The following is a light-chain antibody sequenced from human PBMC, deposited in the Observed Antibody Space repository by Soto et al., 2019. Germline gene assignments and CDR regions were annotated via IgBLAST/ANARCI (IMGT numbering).Light chain of an antibody. J-gene: IGKJ1*01. CDR1: QGIRNE. Sequence: AIQLSQSPSSVSAPRGPRVTITCRASQGIRNEVAWYQQKTGRAPKLLIYGASSVQSGVPSRFSGSGSGTYFTLTISTLQPEDFATYYCLQDYNYPRTFGQGTEVDIK. V-gene: IGKV1-6*01. CDR2: GAS. CDR3: LQDYNYPRT.